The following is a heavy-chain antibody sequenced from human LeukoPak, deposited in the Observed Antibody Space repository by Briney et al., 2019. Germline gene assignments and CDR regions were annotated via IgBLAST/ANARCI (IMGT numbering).Heavy chain of an antibody. Sequence: PGGSLRLSCAASGFTFSSYGMHWVRQAPGKGLEWVAVISYDGSNKYYADSVKGRFTISRDNSKNTLYLQMNSLRAEVTAVYYCAKDRGYFDYWGQGTLVTVSS. CDR2: ISYDGSNK. V-gene: IGHV3-30*18. CDR3: AKDRGYFDY. CDR1: GFTFSSYG. D-gene: IGHD1-26*01. J-gene: IGHJ4*02.